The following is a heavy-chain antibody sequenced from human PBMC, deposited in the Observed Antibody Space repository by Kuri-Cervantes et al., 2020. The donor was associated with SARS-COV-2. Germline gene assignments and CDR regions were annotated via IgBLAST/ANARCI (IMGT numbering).Heavy chain of an antibody. J-gene: IGHJ4*02. CDR1: GFTFSSYG. Sequence: GESLKISCAASGFTFSSYGMHRVRQAPGKGLEWVAFIRYDGSNKYYADSVKGRFTISRDNSKNTLYLQMNSLRAEDTAVYYCAKDFYSPRGGWYYFDYWGQGTLVTVSS. CDR3: AKDFYSPRGGWYYFDY. CDR2: IRYDGSNK. V-gene: IGHV3-30*02. D-gene: IGHD2-15*01.